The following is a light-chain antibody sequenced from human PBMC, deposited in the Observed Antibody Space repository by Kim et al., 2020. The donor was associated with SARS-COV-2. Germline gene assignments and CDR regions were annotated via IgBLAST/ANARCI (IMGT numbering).Light chain of an antibody. J-gene: IGKJ4*01. CDR2: DAS. CDR3: QQRSSWPLT. V-gene: IGKV3-11*01. Sequence: LSPGDRATLSCRASQSVSTSLAWFQQKPGQAPRIVIYDASNRATGIPARFSGSGSGTDFTLTINSLEPEDVAVYYCQQRSSWPLTFGGGTRLEIK. CDR1: QSVSTS.